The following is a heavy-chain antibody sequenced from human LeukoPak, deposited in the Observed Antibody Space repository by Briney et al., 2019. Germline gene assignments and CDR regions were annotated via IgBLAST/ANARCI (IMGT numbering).Heavy chain of an antibody. CDR3: ASRSSWYPSDAFDI. Sequence: ASVKVSCMASGGTLSSYAISWVRQAPGKGLEWMGGFDPEDGETMYAQKFQGRVTMTEDTSTDTAYMELSSLRSEDTAVYYCASRSSWYPSDAFDIWSEGTMVTVSS. D-gene: IGHD6-13*01. CDR1: GGTLSSYA. CDR2: FDPEDGET. J-gene: IGHJ3*02. V-gene: IGHV1-24*01.